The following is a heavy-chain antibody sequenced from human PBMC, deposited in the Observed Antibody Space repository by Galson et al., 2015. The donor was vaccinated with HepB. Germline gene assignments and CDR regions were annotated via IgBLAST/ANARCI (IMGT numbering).Heavy chain of an antibody. CDR3: AKGLDDSSLFCTFDI. D-gene: IGHD3-22*01. CDR2: IRGSGTGT. Sequence: SLRLSCAASEFTFSSYAMSWVRQAPGKGLEWVSTIRGSGTGTYYADSVKGRFTISRDNPKNTLYLQMNSLRAEDTAIYYCAKGLDDSSLFCTFDIWGPGTMLTVSS. CDR1: EFTFSSYA. V-gene: IGHV3-23*01. J-gene: IGHJ3*02.